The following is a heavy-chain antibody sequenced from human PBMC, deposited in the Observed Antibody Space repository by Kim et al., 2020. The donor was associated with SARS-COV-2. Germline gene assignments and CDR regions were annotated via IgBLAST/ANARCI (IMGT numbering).Heavy chain of an antibody. J-gene: IGHJ5*02. CDR2: IYTSGST. CDR3: ARERVILLWFGEQQGGDWFDP. V-gene: IGHV4-4*07. Sequence: SETLSLTCTVSGGSISSYYWSWIRQPAGKGLEWIGRIYTSGSTNYNPSLKSRVTMSVDTSKNQFSLKLSSVTAADTAVYYCARERVILLWFGEQQGGDWFDPWGQGTLVTVSS. D-gene: IGHD3-10*01. CDR1: GGSISSYY.